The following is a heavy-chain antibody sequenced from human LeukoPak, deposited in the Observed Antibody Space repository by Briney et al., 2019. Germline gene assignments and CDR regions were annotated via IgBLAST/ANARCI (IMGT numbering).Heavy chain of an antibody. CDR3: ARQEYQLGLTTIDY. J-gene: IGHJ4*02. Sequence: PSETLSLTCTVSGGSISSSSYYWGWIRQPPGKGLEWIGSIYYSGSTYYNPSLKSRVTISVDTSKNQFSLKLSSVTAADTAVYYCARQEYQLGLTTIDYWGQGTLVTVSS. V-gene: IGHV4-39*01. D-gene: IGHD2-2*01. CDR2: IYYSGST. CDR1: GGSISSSSYY.